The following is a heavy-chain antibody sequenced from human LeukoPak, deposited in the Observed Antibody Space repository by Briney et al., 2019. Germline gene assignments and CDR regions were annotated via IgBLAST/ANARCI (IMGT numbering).Heavy chain of an antibody. CDR3: ARAATWVRYMDV. D-gene: IGHD1-1*01. J-gene: IGHJ6*03. V-gene: IGHV3-43*01. CDR2: ISWDGGST. Sequence: GGSLRLSCAASGFTFDDYTMHWVRQAPGKGLEWVSLISWDGGSTYYADSVKGRFTISRDNAKNSLYLQMNSLRAEDTAVYYCARAATWVRYMDVWGKGTTVTISS. CDR1: GFTFDDYT.